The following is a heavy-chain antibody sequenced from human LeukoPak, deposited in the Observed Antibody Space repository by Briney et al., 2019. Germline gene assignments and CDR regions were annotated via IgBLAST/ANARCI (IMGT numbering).Heavy chain of an antibody. D-gene: IGHD3-10*01. CDR3: ARLPRRWFGELLAPAYYFDY. CDR2: IYYSGST. V-gene: IGHV4-31*03. CDR1: GGSISSGGYY. J-gene: IGHJ4*02. Sequence: PSQTLSLTCTVSGGSISSGGYYWSWIRQHPGKGLEWIGYIYYSGSTNYNPSLKSRVTISVDTSKNQFSLKLSSVTAADTAVYYCARLPRRWFGELLAPAYYFDYWGQGTLVTVSS.